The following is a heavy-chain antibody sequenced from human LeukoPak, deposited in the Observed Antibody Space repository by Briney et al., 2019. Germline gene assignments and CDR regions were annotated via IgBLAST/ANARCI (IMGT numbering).Heavy chain of an antibody. CDR2: IYPGDSDT. J-gene: IGHJ4*02. Sequence: GESLKISCKGSGYSFTSYWIGWVRQMPGKGLEWMGTIYPGDSDTRYSPSFQGQVTISADKSISTAYLQWSSLKASDTAMYYCAIAGDGSGSYYSLGGRDYWGQGTLVTVSS. CDR3: AIAGDGSGSYYSLGGRDY. D-gene: IGHD3-10*01. CDR1: GYSFTSYW. V-gene: IGHV5-51*01.